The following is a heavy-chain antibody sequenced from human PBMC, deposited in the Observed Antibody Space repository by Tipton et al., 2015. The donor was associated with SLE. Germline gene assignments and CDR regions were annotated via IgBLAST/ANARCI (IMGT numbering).Heavy chain of an antibody. D-gene: IGHD6-13*01. Sequence: SLRLSCAASGFTFSSYGMHWVRQAPGKGLEWVAVIWYDGSNKYYADSVKGRFTISRDNSKSTLYLQMNSLRAEDTAVYYCAKDPSSSRYYFDYWGQGTLVTVSS. J-gene: IGHJ4*02. CDR3: AKDPSSSRYYFDY. CDR1: GFTFSSYG. V-gene: IGHV3-33*06. CDR2: IWYDGSNK.